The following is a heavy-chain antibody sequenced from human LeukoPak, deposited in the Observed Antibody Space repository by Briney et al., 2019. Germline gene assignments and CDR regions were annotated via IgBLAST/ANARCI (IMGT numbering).Heavy chain of an antibody. CDR2: IIPLFRTA. V-gene: IGHV1-69*13. CDR3: ARIMEYCSSTSCYYGMDV. Sequence: SVKVSCKASGYTFSTYPMSWVRQAPGQGLEWMGGIIPLFRTANYAQNFQGRVTITADESTRTVYMELSSLRSEDTAVYYCARIMEYCSSTSCYYGMDVWGQGTTVTVSS. D-gene: IGHD2-2*01. CDR1: GYTFSTYP. J-gene: IGHJ6*02.